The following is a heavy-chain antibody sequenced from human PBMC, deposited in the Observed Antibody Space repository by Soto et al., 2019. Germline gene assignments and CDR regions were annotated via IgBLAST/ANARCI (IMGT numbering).Heavy chain of an antibody. V-gene: IGHV1-69*02. Sequence: QVQLVQSGAEVKKPGSSVKVSCKASGGTFSSYTITWVRQAPGQGLEWMGRIIPIHGIANYAQKFQRRVTITADKSTSTAYMELSSLRSEDTAVYYCARGPDIVVVPAAYFDYWGQGTLVTVSS. D-gene: IGHD2-2*01. CDR1: GGTFSSYT. J-gene: IGHJ4*02. CDR3: ARGPDIVVVPAAYFDY. CDR2: IIPIHGIA.